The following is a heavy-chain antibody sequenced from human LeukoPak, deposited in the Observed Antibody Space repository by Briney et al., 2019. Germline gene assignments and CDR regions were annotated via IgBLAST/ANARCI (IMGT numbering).Heavy chain of an antibody. CDR1: GYTFTGYY. D-gene: IGHD3-10*01. V-gene: IGHV1-69*13. Sequence: SVEVSCKASGYTFTGYYMHWVRQAPGQGLEWMGGIIPIFGTANYAQKFQGRVTITADESTSTAYMELSSLRSEDTAVYYCARDGSVGRPDAFDIWGQGTMVTVSS. CDR2: IIPIFGTA. J-gene: IGHJ3*02. CDR3: ARDGSVGRPDAFDI.